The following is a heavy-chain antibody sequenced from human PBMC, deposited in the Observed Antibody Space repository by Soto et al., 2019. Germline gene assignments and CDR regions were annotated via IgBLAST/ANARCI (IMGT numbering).Heavy chain of an antibody. V-gene: IGHV4-59*01. D-gene: IGHD5-12*01. CDR2: IYYSGST. J-gene: IGHJ3*02. Sequence: SETLSLTCTVAGGSISSYGGSWIRQPPGKGLEWIGYIYYSGSTNYNPSLKSRVTISVDTSKNQFSLKLSSVTAADTAVYYCARDRGVYSGYDQITAHAFDIWGQGTMVTVS. CDR3: ARDRGVYSGYDQITAHAFDI. CDR1: GGSISSYG.